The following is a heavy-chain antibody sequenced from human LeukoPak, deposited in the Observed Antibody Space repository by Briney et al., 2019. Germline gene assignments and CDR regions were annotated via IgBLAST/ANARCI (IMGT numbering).Heavy chain of an antibody. CDR1: GFSFSKYW. Sequence: ARSLRLSCAASGFSFSKYWMNWVRQAPGKGLVWVSRINGDGSMTGYADSVKGRFTISRDNANNTLCLQMNSLRAEDTGLYYCVRGVWSDYWGQGTLVTVSS. CDR2: INGDGSMT. J-gene: IGHJ4*02. CDR3: VRGVWSDY. D-gene: IGHD6-19*01. V-gene: IGHV3-74*01.